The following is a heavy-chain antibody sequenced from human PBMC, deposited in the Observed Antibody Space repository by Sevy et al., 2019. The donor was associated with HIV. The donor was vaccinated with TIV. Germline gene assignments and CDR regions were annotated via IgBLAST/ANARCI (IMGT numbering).Heavy chain of an antibody. CDR2: IYYSGST. J-gene: IGHJ3*02. CDR3: ARWTTGYTFAFDI. CDR1: GGSISSYY. V-gene: IGHV4-59*01. Sequence: SETLSLTCTVSGGSISSYYCSWIRQPPGKGLEWIGYIYYSGSTNYNPSLKSRVTISVDTSKNQFSLKLSSVTAADTAVYYCARWTTGYTFAFDIWGQGTMVTVSS. D-gene: IGHD3-9*01.